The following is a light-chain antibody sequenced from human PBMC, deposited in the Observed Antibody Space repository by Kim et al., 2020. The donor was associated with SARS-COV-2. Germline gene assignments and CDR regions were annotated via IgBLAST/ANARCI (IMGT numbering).Light chain of an antibody. V-gene: IGLV3-1*01. Sequence: SYELTQPPSVSVSPGQTASITCSGDKLGYKYACWYQQKPGQSPVLVIYQDNKRPSGIPGRFSGSNSGNTATLTISGTQAMDEADYYCQAWDSSTVVFGGGTQLTVL. CDR1: KLGYKY. CDR2: QDN. CDR3: QAWDSSTVV. J-gene: IGLJ2*01.